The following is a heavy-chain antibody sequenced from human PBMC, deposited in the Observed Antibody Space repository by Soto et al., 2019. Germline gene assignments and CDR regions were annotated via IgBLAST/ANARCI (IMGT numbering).Heavy chain of an antibody. Sequence: PSETLSLTCTVSGGSISSGGYYWNWIRQHPGKGLEWVGYIFYRGSTYYNPSLKSRVTISVDTSKNQLSLNLSSVTAADTAVYYCARVVRPITLILVGPDAFDVWGQGTRVTVSS. CDR3: ARVVRPITLILVGPDAFDV. D-gene: IGHD3-22*01. J-gene: IGHJ3*01. V-gene: IGHV4-31*03. CDR2: IFYRGST. CDR1: GGSISSGGYY.